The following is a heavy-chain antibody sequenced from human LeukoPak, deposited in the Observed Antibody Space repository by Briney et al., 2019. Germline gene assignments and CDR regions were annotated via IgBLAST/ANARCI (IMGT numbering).Heavy chain of an antibody. V-gene: IGHV1-2*02. D-gene: IGHD3-3*01. Sequence: GASVKVSCKASGYRFSGYHLHWVRQAPGQGPEWMGWFNPNGGDTKYAERFQGRVTMTGDTSISTAYMELSRLRSDDTAIYYCARETLEDDFWSGESFYYGMDVWGQGTTVTVSS. CDR1: GYRFSGYH. J-gene: IGHJ6*02. CDR3: ARETLEDDFWSGESFYYGMDV. CDR2: FNPNGGDT.